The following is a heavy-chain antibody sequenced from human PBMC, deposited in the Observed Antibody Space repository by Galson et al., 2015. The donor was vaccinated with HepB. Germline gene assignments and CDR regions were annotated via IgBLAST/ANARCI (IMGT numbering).Heavy chain of an antibody. D-gene: IGHD3-10*01. Sequence: SVKVSCKASGYTFTSYAMNWVRQAPGQGLEWMGWINTNTGNPTYAQGFTGRFVFSLDTSVSTAYLQISSLKAEDTAVYYCASTMVRGVTPYYYYGMDVWGQGTTVTVSS. CDR3: ASTMVRGVTPYYYYGMDV. CDR2: INTNTGNP. J-gene: IGHJ6*02. V-gene: IGHV7-4-1*02. CDR1: GYTFTSYA.